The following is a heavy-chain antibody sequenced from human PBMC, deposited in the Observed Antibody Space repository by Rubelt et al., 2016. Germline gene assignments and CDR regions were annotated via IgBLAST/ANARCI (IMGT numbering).Heavy chain of an antibody. J-gene: IGHJ6*02. D-gene: IGHD6-6*01. CDR3: ARVGSSSTELPHGMDV. V-gene: IGHV4-30-4*07. Sequence: QVQLQESGPGLVKPSQTLSLTCAVSGGSISSGGYSWSWIRQAPGKGLEWIGSIYYSGRTYYNPSLKSRVTISIDTSKNQFSLKRSSVTAADTAVYYCARVGSSSTELPHGMDVWGQGTTVTVSS. CDR1: GGSISSGGYS. CDR2: IYYSGRT.